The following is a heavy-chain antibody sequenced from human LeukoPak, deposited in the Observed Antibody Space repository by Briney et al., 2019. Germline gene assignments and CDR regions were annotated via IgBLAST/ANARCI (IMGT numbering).Heavy chain of an antibody. CDR2: IYHSGSA. V-gene: IGHV4-38-2*02. CDR1: GYSISSGYQ. Sequence: SETLSLTCAVSGYSISSGYQWAWIRQPPGETLEWIGSIYHSGSAHYNPSLESRVTISVDTSNNQFSLRLSSVTAADTAVYYCARDPRWLTPDCTSISCYENYFDPWGQGTLVTVSS. CDR3: ARDPRWLTPDCTSISCYENYFDP. J-gene: IGHJ5*02. D-gene: IGHD2-2*01.